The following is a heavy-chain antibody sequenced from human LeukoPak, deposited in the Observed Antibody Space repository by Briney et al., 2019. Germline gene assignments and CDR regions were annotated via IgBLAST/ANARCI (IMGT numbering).Heavy chain of an antibody. CDR2: IYPSGNT. J-gene: IGHJ4*02. Sequence: MASETLSLTCTVSRVSTSTYYWSWIRQPAGKGLEWIGRIYPSGNTNFNPSLMSRVTMSIDTSKNQFSLKMNSVTAADTAVYYCASSDLRGWFHLNYFDHWGQGTLVTVSS. D-gene: IGHD6-19*01. CDR3: ASSDLRGWFHLNYFDH. V-gene: IGHV4-4*07. CDR1: RVSTSTYY.